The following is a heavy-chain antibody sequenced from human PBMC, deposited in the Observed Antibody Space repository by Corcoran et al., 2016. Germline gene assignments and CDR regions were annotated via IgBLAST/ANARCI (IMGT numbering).Heavy chain of an antibody. J-gene: IGHJ5*02. V-gene: IGHV3-21*06. CDR3: AAGEITMVPHYFDP. D-gene: IGHD3-10*01. CDR1: GFTFSPYS. CDR2: ISSSSGYI. Sequence: EVQLVESGGGLVKPGGSLRLSCAASGFTFSPYSMHWVRQAPGKGLEWVSSISSSSGYIYYADLVKGRITISRDNVKNSLDLQMNSLRAEDTAVYYCAAGEITMVPHYFDPWGQGTLVTVSS.